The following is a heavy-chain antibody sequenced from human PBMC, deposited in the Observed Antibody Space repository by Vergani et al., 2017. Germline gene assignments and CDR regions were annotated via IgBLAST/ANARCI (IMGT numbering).Heavy chain of an antibody. Sequence: EVQLVESGGGLVQPGGSLRLSRAASGFTVSSNYMSWVRQAPGKGLEWVSVIYSGGSTYYADSVKGRFTICRDNSKNTLYLQMNSLRAEDTAVYYCARSRRKERIAPPDYWGQGTLVTVSS. D-gene: IGHD6-13*01. CDR2: IYSGGST. CDR3: ARSRRKERIAPPDY. V-gene: IGHV3-66*01. J-gene: IGHJ4*02. CDR1: GFTVSSNY.